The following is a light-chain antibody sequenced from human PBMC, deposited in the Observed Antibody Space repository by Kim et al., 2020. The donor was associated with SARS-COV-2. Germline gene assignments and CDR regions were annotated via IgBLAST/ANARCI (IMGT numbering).Light chain of an antibody. CDR3: QQYYTYPS. V-gene: IGKV1-8*01. J-gene: IGKJ5*01. Sequence: RTPITRPGGRGISRFVGYDQQKPETAPNLLIYGSYALHSGVPSSFSGSGSGTDFTLTISRLQSEDFATYYCQQYYTYPSFGQGTRLEIK. CDR1: RGISRF. CDR2: GSY.